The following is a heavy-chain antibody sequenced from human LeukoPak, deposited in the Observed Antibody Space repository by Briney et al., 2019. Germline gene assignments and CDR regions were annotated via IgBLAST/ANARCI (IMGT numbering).Heavy chain of an antibody. D-gene: IGHD3-3*01. CDR2: IYYSGST. CDR3: ARQGYDFWSGYPGHYYYYMDV. CDR1: GGSISSSSYY. V-gene: IGHV4-39*01. Sequence: SETLSLTCTVSGGSISSSSYYWGWIRQPPGKGLEWIGSIYYSGSTYYNPSLKSRVTISVDTSKSPFSLKLSSVTAADTAVYYCARQGYDFWSGYPGHYYYYMDVWGKGTTVTVSS. J-gene: IGHJ6*03.